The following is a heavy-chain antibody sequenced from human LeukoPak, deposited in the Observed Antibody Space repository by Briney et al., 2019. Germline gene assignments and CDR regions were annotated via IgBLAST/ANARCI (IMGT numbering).Heavy chain of an antibody. CDR1: GFTFDDYG. V-gene: IGHV3-21*01. Sequence: PGGSLRLSCAASGFTFDDYGMSWVRQAPGKGLEWVSSISSSSSYIYYADSVKGRFTISRDNAKNSLYLQMNSLRAEDTAVYYCARGFPSSRDGYNIEVNHYYYYGMDVWGQGTTVTVSS. D-gene: IGHD5-24*01. CDR2: ISSSSSYI. CDR3: ARGFPSSRDGYNIEVNHYYYYGMDV. J-gene: IGHJ6*02.